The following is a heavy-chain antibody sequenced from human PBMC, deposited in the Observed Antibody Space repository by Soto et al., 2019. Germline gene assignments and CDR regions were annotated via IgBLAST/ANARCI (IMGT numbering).Heavy chain of an antibody. CDR1: GGTFSSYT. V-gene: IGHV1-69*02. CDR3: ARGKADHYCSSTSCPYYYYYYMDV. CDR2: IIPILGIA. Sequence: SVKVSCKASGGTFSSYTISWVRQAPGQGLEWMGRIIPILGIANYAQKFQDRVTITADKSTSTAYMELSSLRTEDTAVYYCARGKADHYCSSTSCPYYYYYYMDVWGKGTTVTVSS. D-gene: IGHD2-2*01. J-gene: IGHJ6*03.